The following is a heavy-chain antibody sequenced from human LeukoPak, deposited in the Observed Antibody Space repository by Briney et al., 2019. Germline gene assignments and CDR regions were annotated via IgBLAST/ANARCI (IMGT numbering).Heavy chain of an antibody. CDR3: GRYYVMDV. CDR2: ISDSGGST. Sequence: PGGALRLSFAAPGFTLSTHVMKWGRPAPGEGLEWVSTISDSGGSTYYADSVKGRFTISRDNSEGTLYLQMNSLRAEDTAVYYCGRYYVMDVWGQGTSVTVSS. CDR1: GFTLSTHV. V-gene: IGHV3-23*01. J-gene: IGHJ6*02.